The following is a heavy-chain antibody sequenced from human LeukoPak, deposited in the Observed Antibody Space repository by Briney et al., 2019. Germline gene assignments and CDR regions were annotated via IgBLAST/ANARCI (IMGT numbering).Heavy chain of an antibody. CDR2: INPNSGGT. CDR3: ASTRFAVVILRVYYYMDV. CDR1: GYTFTGYY. Sequence: ASVKVSCKASGYTFTGYYMHWVRQAPGQGLEWMGWINPNSGGTNYAQKFQGRVTMTRDTSISTAYMELSSLRSEDTAVYYCASTRFAVVILRVYYYMDVWGKGTTITVSS. J-gene: IGHJ6*03. D-gene: IGHD3-3*01. V-gene: IGHV1-2*02.